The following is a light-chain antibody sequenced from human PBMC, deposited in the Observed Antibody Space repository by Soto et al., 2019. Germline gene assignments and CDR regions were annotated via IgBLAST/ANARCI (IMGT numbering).Light chain of an antibody. CDR2: LGS. CDR3: MQGLLTPRP. V-gene: IGKV2-28*01. Sequence: ITQPQPSLPVTLGQPAAISCNCIESLVYSDGQTFLDWYLQKPGQSPQLLIYLGSNRASGVPDRFSGGGSGTDFTLKISRVEAEDVGVYYCMQGLLTPRPFGQRTMVDI. J-gene: IGKJ1*01. CDR1: ESLVYSDGQTF.